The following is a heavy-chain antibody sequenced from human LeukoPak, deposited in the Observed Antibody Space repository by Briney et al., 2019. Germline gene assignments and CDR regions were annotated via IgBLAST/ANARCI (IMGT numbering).Heavy chain of an antibody. J-gene: IGHJ3*02. V-gene: IGHV6-1*01. CDR2: TYYRSKGRR. Sequence: SQTLSLTCAISGDSISGNRAAWNWLRQSPSRGLEWLGRTYYRSKGRRDYGVPVKSRIDISTDTSNNHFSLQLNSVTPDDTAIYYCARGFNEATPGAFDIWGQGTVVTVSS. CDR1: GDSISGNRAA. D-gene: IGHD5-12*01. CDR3: ARGFNEATPGAFDI.